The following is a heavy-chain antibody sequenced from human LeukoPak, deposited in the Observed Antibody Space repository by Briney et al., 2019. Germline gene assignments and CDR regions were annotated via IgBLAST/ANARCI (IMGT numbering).Heavy chain of an antibody. CDR2: MNPNSGNT. D-gene: IGHD6-6*01. V-gene: IGHV1-8*03. CDR3: ARVGIAARLLSY. Sequence: ASVKVSCKASGYTFTSYDINWVRQATGQGLEWMGWMNPNSGNTGYAQKFQGRVTITRNTSTSTAYMELSSLRSEDTAVYYCARVGIAARLLSYWGQGTLVTVSS. J-gene: IGHJ4*02. CDR1: GYTFTSYD.